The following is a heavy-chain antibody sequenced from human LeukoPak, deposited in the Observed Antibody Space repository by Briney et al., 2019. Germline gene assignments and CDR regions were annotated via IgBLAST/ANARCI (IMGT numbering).Heavy chain of an antibody. V-gene: IGHV1-69*13. CDR3: ATARADCSGGSCFYYYMDV. J-gene: IGHJ6*03. D-gene: IGHD2-15*01. Sequence: SVKVSCKASGGTFISYAISWVRQAPGQGLEWMGGIIPIFGTANYAQKFQGRVTITADESTSTAYMELSSLRSEDTAVYYCATARADCSGGSCFYYYMDVWGKGTTVTVSS. CDR2: IIPIFGTA. CDR1: GGTFISYA.